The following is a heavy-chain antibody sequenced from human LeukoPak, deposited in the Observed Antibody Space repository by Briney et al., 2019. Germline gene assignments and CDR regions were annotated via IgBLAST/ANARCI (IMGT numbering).Heavy chain of an antibody. J-gene: IGHJ6*02. CDR2: IIPIFGTA. D-gene: IGHD6-13*01. V-gene: IGHV1-69*01. Sequence: EASVKVSCKASGGTFSSYAISWVRQAPGQGLEWMGGIIPIFGTANYAQKFQGRVTITADESTSTAYMELSSLRSEDTAVYYCARERSDIAAAGNYYYYGMDVWGQGTTVTVSS. CDR1: GGTFSSYA. CDR3: ARERSDIAAAGNYYYYGMDV.